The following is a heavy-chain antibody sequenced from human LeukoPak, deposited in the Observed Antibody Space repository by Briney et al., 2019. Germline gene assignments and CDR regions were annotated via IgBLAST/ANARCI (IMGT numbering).Heavy chain of an antibody. CDR1: GYTFTGYY. J-gene: IGHJ4*02. D-gene: IGHD3-3*01. CDR3: ARDRTIFGVVIIGLFDY. CDR2: INPNSGGT. Sequence: ASVKVSCKASGYTFTGYYMNWVRQAPGQGLEWIGWINPNSGGTNYAQKFQGRVTMTRDTSISTAYMELSRLRSDDTAVYYCARDRTIFGVVIIGLFDYWGQGTLVSVSS. V-gene: IGHV1-2*02.